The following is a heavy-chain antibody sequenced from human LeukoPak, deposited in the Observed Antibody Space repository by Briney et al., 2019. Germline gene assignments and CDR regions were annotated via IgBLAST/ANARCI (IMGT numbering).Heavy chain of an antibody. D-gene: IGHD5-12*01. CDR1: GYTFTRYG. V-gene: IGHV1-18*01. CDR2: ISANNGNT. CDR3: ARGDSGYDFAPFDY. J-gene: IGHJ4*02. Sequence: ASVKVSCKASGYTFTRYGIIWVRQAPGQGLEWMGWISANNGNTNYAQKLQGRVTMTTDTSTSTAYMELRSLRSDDTAVHYCARGDSGYDFAPFDYWGQGTLVTVSS.